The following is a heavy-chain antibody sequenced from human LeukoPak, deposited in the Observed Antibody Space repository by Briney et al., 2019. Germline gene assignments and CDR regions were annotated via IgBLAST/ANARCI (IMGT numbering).Heavy chain of an antibody. Sequence: SETLSLTCTVSGASVSSASYWTWIRQPPGKGVEWIAHIYNGVNTNYNPSLKSRVTISVDTSKNQFSLRLNSVTAADTAVCYCARSRAFNSGAFDPWGQGSLVTVSS. V-gene: IGHV4-61*01. D-gene: IGHD1-26*01. CDR2: IYNGVNT. CDR1: GASVSSASY. CDR3: ARSRAFNSGAFDP. J-gene: IGHJ5*02.